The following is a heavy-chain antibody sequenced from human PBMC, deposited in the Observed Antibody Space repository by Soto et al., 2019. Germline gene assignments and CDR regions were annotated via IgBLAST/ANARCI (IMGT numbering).Heavy chain of an antibody. CDR3: ARGGPIAPSTGTTQRRYYYYYMDV. V-gene: IGHV4-34*01. D-gene: IGHD4-17*01. CDR1: GGSFSGYY. J-gene: IGHJ6*03. Sequence: PSETLSLTCAVYGGSFSGYYWSWIRQLPGKGLEWIGEINHSGSTNYNPSLKSRVTISVDTSKNQFSLKLSSVTAADTAVYYCARGGPIAPSTGTTQRRYYYYYMDVWGKGTTVTVSS. CDR2: INHSGST.